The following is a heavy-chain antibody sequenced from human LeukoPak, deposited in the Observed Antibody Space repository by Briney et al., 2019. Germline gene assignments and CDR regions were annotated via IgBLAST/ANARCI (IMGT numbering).Heavy chain of an antibody. Sequence: PGGSLRLSCAASGFTVSSNYMSWVRQAPGKGLEWVSVIYSGGSTYYADSVKGRFTISRDNSKNTLYLQMNSLRAEDTAVYYCARLTYYYDSSGYSRKLDDXFDIWGQGTMVTVSS. CDR1: GFTVSSNY. J-gene: IGHJ3*02. V-gene: IGHV3-53*01. D-gene: IGHD3-22*01. CDR2: IYSGGST. CDR3: ARLTYYYDSSGYSRKLDDXFDI.